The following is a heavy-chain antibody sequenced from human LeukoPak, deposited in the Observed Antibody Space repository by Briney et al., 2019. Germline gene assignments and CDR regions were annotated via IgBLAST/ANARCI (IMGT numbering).Heavy chain of an antibody. D-gene: IGHD2-2*01. V-gene: IGHV4-34*01. CDR2: INHSGST. CDR3: ARLGYQLLKSYFDY. Sequence: SETLSLTCAVYGGSFSGYYWSWIRQPPGKGLEWIGEINHSGSTNYNPSLKSRVTISVDTSKNQFSLRLSSVTAADTAVYYCARLGYQLLKSYFDYWGQGTLVTVSS. CDR1: GGSFSGYY. J-gene: IGHJ4*02.